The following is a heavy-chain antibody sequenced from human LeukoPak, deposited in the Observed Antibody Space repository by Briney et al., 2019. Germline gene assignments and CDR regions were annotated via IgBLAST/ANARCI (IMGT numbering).Heavy chain of an antibody. Sequence: SGGSLRLSCAASGFTFSSYAMSWVRQAPGKGLEWVSAISGSGGSTYYADSVKGRFTISRDNSKNTLYLQMNSLRAEDTAVYYCAKDQGLNYDFWSGSDYWGQGTLVTVSS. CDR2: ISGSGGST. D-gene: IGHD3-3*01. J-gene: IGHJ4*02. CDR3: AKDQGLNYDFWSGSDY. CDR1: GFTFSSYA. V-gene: IGHV3-23*01.